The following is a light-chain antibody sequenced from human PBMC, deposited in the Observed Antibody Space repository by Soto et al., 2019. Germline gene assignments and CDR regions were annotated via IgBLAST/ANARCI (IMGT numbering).Light chain of an antibody. CDR2: AAS. CDR1: QSVSSSY. CDR3: QLYGKYCSSPLT. Sequence: EIVLTQSPGTLSLSPGERATLSCRASQSVSSSYLAWYQQKPGQAPRLLIYAASSRATGIPDRFTGSGSAPGFTLTIGRLEPEDFAVYYCQLYGKYCSSPLTCGGGTNVGI. J-gene: IGKJ4*01. V-gene: IGKV3-20*01.